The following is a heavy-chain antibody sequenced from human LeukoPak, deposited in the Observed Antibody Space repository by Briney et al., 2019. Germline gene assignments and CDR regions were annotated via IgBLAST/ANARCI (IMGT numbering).Heavy chain of an antibody. CDR2: IYNSGST. CDR3: AKSNGYGLVDI. J-gene: IGHJ3*02. Sequence: SETLSLTCTVSGGSISSYYWGWIRQPPGKGLEYIGYIYNSGSTNYNPSLKSRVTISLDTSRNQFSLKLNSVTAADTAVYYCAKSNGYGLVDIWGQGTMVTVSS. D-gene: IGHD3-10*01. V-gene: IGHV4-59*12. CDR1: GGSISSYY.